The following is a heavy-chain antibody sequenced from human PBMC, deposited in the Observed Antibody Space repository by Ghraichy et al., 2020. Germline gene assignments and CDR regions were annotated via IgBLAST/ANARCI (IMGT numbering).Heavy chain of an antibody. Sequence: GESLRLSCAASGFTFSSYSMNWVRQAPGKGLEWVSYISGSSSTIYYADSVKGRFTISRDSAKNSLYLQMNSLRDEDTAVYYCARDRYGDYAQDYWGQGTLVTVSS. CDR2: ISGSSSTI. CDR3: ARDRYGDYAQDY. D-gene: IGHD4-17*01. J-gene: IGHJ4*02. V-gene: IGHV3-48*02. CDR1: GFTFSSYS.